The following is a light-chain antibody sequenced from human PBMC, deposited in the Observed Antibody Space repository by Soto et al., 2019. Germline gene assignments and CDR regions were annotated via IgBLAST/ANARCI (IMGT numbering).Light chain of an antibody. CDR1: QSFSNNY. Sequence: EIVLTQSPGTLSLSPGERATLSCRASQSFSNNYLAWYQQKPGQAPRLLIYGASNRATGIPDRFSGSGSGTDFTLTIDRLEPEDFAMYYCQQHGSSPITFGQGTRLEIK. CDR2: GAS. J-gene: IGKJ5*01. V-gene: IGKV3-20*01. CDR3: QQHGSSPIT.